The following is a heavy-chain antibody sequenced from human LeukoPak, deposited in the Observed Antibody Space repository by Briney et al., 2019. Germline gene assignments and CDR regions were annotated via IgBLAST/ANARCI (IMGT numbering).Heavy chain of an antibody. CDR1: GFTVRSNY. D-gene: IGHD3-22*01. Sequence: GGSLRLSCAASGFTVRSNYMSWVRQAPGKGLEWVSVIYSGGSTYYADSVKGRFTISRDNSKNMLYLQMNSLRAADTAVYYCARVVYYDSSGYYEGDYYYYYYMDVWGKGTTVTVSS. CDR2: IYSGGST. V-gene: IGHV3-53*05. J-gene: IGHJ6*03. CDR3: ARVVYYDSSGYYEGDYYYYYYMDV.